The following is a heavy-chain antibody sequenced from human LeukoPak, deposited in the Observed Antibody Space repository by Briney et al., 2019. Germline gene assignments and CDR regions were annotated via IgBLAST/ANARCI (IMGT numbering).Heavy chain of an antibody. CDR3: ARGGPIRYFDWSSDV. D-gene: IGHD3-9*01. CDR2: ISSSSSTI. Sequence: GGSLRLSCAASGFTFSSYSMNWVRQAPGKGLEWVSYISSSSSTIYYADSVKGRFTISRDNADNSLFLQMNSLRAEDTAVYYCARGGPIRYFDWSSDVWGQGTTVTVSS. J-gene: IGHJ6*02. V-gene: IGHV3-48*04. CDR1: GFTFSSYS.